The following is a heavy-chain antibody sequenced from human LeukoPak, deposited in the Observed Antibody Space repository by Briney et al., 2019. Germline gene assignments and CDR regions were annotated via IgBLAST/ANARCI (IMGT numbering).Heavy chain of an antibody. D-gene: IGHD2-21*02. CDR1: GGSISSGSHY. V-gene: IGHV4-61*02. Sequence: SQTLSLTCTVSGGSISSGSHYWSWIRQPAGKGLEWIGRIYTSGSTNYNPSLKSRVTISVDTSKNRFSLKLSSVTAADTAVYYCARENRYCGGDCSPGWFDPWGQGTLVTVSS. CDR3: ARENRYCGGDCSPGWFDP. CDR2: IYTSGST. J-gene: IGHJ5*02.